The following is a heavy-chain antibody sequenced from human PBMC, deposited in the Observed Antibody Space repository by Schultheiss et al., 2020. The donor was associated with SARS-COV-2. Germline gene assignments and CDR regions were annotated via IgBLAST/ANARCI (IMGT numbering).Heavy chain of an antibody. J-gene: IGHJ6*02. CDR3: ARGSQWDRTMDV. D-gene: IGHD1-26*01. V-gene: IGHV3-21*01. Sequence: GGSLRLSCAASGFTFSSYSMHWVRQAPGKGLEWLSSISSSSSYIYYADSVKGRFTISRDNSKNTLYLQMNSLRAEDTAVYYCARGSQWDRTMDVWGQGTTVTVSS. CDR1: GFTFSSYS. CDR2: ISSSSSYI.